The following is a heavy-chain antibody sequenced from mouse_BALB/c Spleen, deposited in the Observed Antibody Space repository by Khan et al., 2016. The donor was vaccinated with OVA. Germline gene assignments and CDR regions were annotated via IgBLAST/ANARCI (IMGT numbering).Heavy chain of an antibody. CDR3: ASMILCCYGNNFEGYYFDY. CDR2: ISYSGAT. D-gene: IGHD2-1*01. CDR1: GYSITSDYA. J-gene: IGHJ2*01. Sequence: EVQLQESGPGLVKPSQSLSLTCTVTGYSITSDYAWNWIRQSPGNKLEWMGYISYSGATAYNPSLKSRISITRDTSKNKFFLQLNSVTTEDTATYYCASMILCCYGNNFEGYYFDYWGQGTTLTVSS. V-gene: IGHV3-2*02.